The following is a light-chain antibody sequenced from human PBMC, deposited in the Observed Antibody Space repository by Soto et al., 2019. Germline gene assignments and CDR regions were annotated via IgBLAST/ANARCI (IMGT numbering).Light chain of an antibody. V-gene: IGLV2-8*01. CDR2: EVT. Sequence: QSVLTQPPSASGSPGQSVTMSCTGTSGDVGGYDYVSWYQQHPGKAPKPMIYEVTKRPLGVPDRFSGSKSGNTASLTVSGLQAEDEADYYCSSYAGSDNPYVFGTGTKVTVL. CDR1: SGDVGGYDY. J-gene: IGLJ1*01. CDR3: SSYAGSDNPYV.